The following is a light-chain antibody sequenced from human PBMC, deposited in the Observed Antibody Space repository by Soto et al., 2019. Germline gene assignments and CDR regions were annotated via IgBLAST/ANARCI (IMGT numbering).Light chain of an antibody. CDR3: QSYDRSLRAYV. CDR1: SSNIGAAYA. CDR2: GNS. J-gene: IGLJ1*01. Sequence: QSVLTQPPSVSGAPGQRVTISCTGSSSNIGAAYAVHWYQQLPGTAPKLLIYGNSNRPSGVPDRFSGSKSGTSASLAITGLQAEDEADNYCQSYDRSLRAYVFGTGTKVTVL. V-gene: IGLV1-40*01.